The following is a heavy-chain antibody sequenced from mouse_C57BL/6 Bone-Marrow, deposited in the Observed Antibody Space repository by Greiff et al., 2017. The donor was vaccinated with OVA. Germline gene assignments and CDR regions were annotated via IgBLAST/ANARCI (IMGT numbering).Heavy chain of an antibody. CDR1: GYSITSGYY. CDR3: ATHPAWFAY. V-gene: IGHV3-6*01. Sequence: VQLKESGPGLVKPSQSLSLTCSVTGYSITSGYYWNWIRQFPGNKLEWMGYISYDGSNNYNPSLKNRISITRDTSKNQFFLKLNSVTTEDTATYYCATHPAWFAYWGQGTLVTVSA. CDR2: ISYDGSN. J-gene: IGHJ3*01.